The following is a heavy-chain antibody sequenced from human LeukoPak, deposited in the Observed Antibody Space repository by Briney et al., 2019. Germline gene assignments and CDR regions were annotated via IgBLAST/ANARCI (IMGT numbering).Heavy chain of an antibody. CDR3: ARGIESYGDYGY. J-gene: IGHJ4*02. D-gene: IGHD4-17*01. Sequence: SETLSLTCTVSGCSISGSYWSWIRQPPGKGLEWIAYMYNSGSTNYNPSLKSRVTISIDTSKNQFSLKLSSLTAADTAIYYCARGIESYGDYGYWGQGILVTVSS. CDR1: GCSISGSY. CDR2: MYNSGST. V-gene: IGHV4-59*01.